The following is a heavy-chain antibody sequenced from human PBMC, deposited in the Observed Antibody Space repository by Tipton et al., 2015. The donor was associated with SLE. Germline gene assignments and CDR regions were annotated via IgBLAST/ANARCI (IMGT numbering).Heavy chain of an antibody. V-gene: IGHV4-59*11. CDR2: TYYTGST. CDR1: GGSISSHY. D-gene: IGHD2/OR15-2a*01. Sequence: TLSLTCTVSGGSISSHYRTWIRQPPGRRLEWIGYTYYTGSTNYSPSLTSRVTISVDTSKNQFSLKVKSVTAADTAVYYCATLSGMAGLAFDIWGQGTMVTVSS. J-gene: IGHJ3*02. CDR3: ATLSGMAGLAFDI.